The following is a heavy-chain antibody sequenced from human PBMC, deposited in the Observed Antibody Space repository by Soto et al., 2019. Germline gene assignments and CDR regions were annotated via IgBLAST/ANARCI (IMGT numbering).Heavy chain of an antibody. J-gene: IGHJ4*02. V-gene: IGHV3-23*01. CDR3: AKDLSSYYYFDF. CDR1: GFTFGIYA. CDR2: ISATGGST. Sequence: EVQLLESGGDLVQPGGSLRLSCAVSGFTFGIYAMTWVRQAPGKGLEWVSTISATGGSTFYADSVKGRFTISRDNSKNTLYLQMNSLRAEDTAIYYCAKDLSSYYYFDFWGQGTLVTVSS. D-gene: IGHD2-15*01.